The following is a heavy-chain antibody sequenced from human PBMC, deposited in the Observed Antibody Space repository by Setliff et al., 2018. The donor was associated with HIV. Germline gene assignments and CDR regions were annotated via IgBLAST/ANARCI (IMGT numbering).Heavy chain of an antibody. J-gene: IGHJ6*02. V-gene: IGHV3-48*04. CDR1: GFTFSTYT. CDR2: ISDSGSIK. D-gene: IGHD3-10*01. Sequence: GGSLRLSCEASGFTFSTYTMTWVRQAPGKGLEWVSYISDSGSIKYFADSVKGRFTISRDNAKNSLYLQMNSLRADDTAVYYCARDRKLLWFGESSFSYYYGMDVWGQGTTVTVSS. CDR3: ARDRKLLWFGESSFSYYYGMDV.